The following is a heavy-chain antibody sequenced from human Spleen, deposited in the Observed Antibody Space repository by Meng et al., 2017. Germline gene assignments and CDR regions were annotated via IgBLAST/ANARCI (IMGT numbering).Heavy chain of an antibody. CDR2: IWFDGSNK. V-gene: IGHV3-33*06. CDR3: TKEGSGSWYDY. D-gene: IGHD6-13*01. J-gene: IGHJ4*02. CDR1: GFTFSRNG. Sequence: GESLKISCAASGFTFSRNGMHWVRQAPGKGLEWLAVIWFDGSNKYYADSVKGRFTISRDNSKNTVYLQMSSLGADDTAVYYCTKEGSGSWYDYWGQGTLVTVSS.